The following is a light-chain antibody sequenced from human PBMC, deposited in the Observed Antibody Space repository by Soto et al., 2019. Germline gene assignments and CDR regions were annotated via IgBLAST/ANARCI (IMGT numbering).Light chain of an antibody. CDR1: QSISSSY. CDR2: GAS. V-gene: IGKV3-20*01. Sequence: EIVLTQSPGTLSLSPGERATLSCRGSQSISSSYLAWYQHKPGQTPRLLIYGASARATGIPDRFSGSGSGTDFTLTISRLEPEDFAVYYCQQYGSSGTFGQGTKVDIK. J-gene: IGKJ1*01. CDR3: QQYGSSGT.